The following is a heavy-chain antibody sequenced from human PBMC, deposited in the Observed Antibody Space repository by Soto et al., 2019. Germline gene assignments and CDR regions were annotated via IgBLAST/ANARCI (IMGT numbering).Heavy chain of an antibody. CDR1: GGSISSYY. CDR3: ARSKDGYNYPIYYYYGMDV. CDR2: IYYSGGT. D-gene: IGHD5-12*01. J-gene: IGHJ6*02. V-gene: IGHV4-59*01. Sequence: QVQLQESGPGLVKPSETLSLTCTVSGGSISSYYWSWIRQPPGKGLEWIGYIYYSGGTNYNPSLESRVTISVDTSKNQFSLKLSSVTAADTAVYYCARSKDGYNYPIYYYYGMDVWGQGTTVTVSS.